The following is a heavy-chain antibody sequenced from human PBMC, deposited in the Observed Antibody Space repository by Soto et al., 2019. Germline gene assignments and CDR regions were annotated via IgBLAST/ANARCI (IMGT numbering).Heavy chain of an antibody. J-gene: IGHJ4*02. Sequence: RASVKVSCKASGYTFISYAMHWVRQAPGQRLEWMGWINAGNGYTKYSQKFQDRVTITRDTSASTGYMELSSLTSEDTAVYYCAGGRIYGSGSRAYYLDYWGQGTLVTVSS. V-gene: IGHV1-3*01. D-gene: IGHD6-19*01. CDR3: AGGRIYGSGSRAYYLDY. CDR1: GYTFISYA. CDR2: INAGNGYT.